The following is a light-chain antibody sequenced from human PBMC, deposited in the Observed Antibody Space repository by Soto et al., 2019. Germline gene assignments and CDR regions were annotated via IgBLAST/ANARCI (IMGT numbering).Light chain of an antibody. V-gene: IGKV1-5*03. CDR1: QSISAW. CDR3: QQYNDYSWT. J-gene: IGKJ1*01. Sequence: DIQMTQSPSTLASSVGDRVSINCRASQSISAWLAWYQQKPGKAPRLLIYKASTLEIGVPSRFSGSGSGTEFTLTISSLQPDDVAIYYCQQYNDYSWTFGQGT. CDR2: KAS.